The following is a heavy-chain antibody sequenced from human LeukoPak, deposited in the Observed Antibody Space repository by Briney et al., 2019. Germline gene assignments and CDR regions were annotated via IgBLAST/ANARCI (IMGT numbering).Heavy chain of an antibody. Sequence: SETLSLTCTVSGGSISSYYWSWIRQPPGKGLEWIGYIYYSGSTNYNPSLKSRVTISVDTSKNQFSLWLSSVTAADTAVYYCARDRNYDYVWGSYRPIDYWGQGTLVTVSS. V-gene: IGHV4-59*12. CDR3: ARDRNYDYVWGSYRPIDY. CDR1: GGSISSYY. J-gene: IGHJ4*02. CDR2: IYYSGST. D-gene: IGHD3-16*02.